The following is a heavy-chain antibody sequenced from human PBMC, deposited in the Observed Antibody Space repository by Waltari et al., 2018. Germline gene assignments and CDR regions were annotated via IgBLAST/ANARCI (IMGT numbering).Heavy chain of an antibody. CDR3: AKVVSTGFDARNYFDS. CDR1: GFAFDESA. V-gene: IGHV3-9*01. J-gene: IGHJ4*02. D-gene: IGHD4-17*01. Sequence: EVQLVESGGGLVQPGRSLRLSCAASGFAFDESAMHWVRQAPGKGLGCVSSISRNSGAIDYADSVKGRFKISRDNAKNSLFLQMDSLRPEDTALYFCAKVVSTGFDARNYFDSWGQGTLVTVSS. CDR2: ISRNSGAI.